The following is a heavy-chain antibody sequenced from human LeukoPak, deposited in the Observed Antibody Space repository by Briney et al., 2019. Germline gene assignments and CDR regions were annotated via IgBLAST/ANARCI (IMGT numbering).Heavy chain of an antibody. D-gene: IGHD6-13*01. Sequence: GASVTVSCKASGGTFSSYAISWVRQAPGQGLEWMGGIIPILGIANYAQTFQGRVTITADKSTSTAYMELSSLRSEDTAVYYCARRTLGTEGIAAAGGDYWGQGTLVTVSS. CDR3: ARRTLGTEGIAAAGGDY. V-gene: IGHV1-69*10. CDR1: GGTFSSYA. J-gene: IGHJ4*02. CDR2: IIPILGIA.